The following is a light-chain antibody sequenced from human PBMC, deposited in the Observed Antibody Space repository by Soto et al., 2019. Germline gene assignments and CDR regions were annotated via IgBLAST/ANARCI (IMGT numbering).Light chain of an antibody. CDR1: QSISSH. Sequence: DIQMTQSPSSLSASVGDRVTITCRASQSISSHLNWYQQRPGKAPKLLIYAASSLQSGVPSRFSGSGSGTDFTLTISSLQPEDFATYYCQQSFNTRWTFGQGTKVEIK. CDR3: QQSFNTRWT. J-gene: IGKJ1*01. V-gene: IGKV1-39*01. CDR2: AAS.